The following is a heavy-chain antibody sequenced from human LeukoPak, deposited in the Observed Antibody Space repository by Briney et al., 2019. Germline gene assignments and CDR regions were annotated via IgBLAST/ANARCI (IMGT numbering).Heavy chain of an antibody. CDR2: ISGSGGST. Sequence: PGGSLRLSCAASGFTFDDYGMSWVRQAPGQGLEWVSAISGSGGSTYYAESVKGRFTISRDNSKNTLYLQMNSLRAEDTAVYYCAAQLRLGELHYFDYWGQGTLVTVSS. V-gene: IGHV3-23*01. D-gene: IGHD3-16*01. CDR3: AAQLRLGELHYFDY. CDR1: GFTFDDYG. J-gene: IGHJ4*02.